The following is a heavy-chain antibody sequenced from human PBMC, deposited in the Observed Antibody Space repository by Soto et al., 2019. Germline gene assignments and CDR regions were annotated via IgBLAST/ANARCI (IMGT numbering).Heavy chain of an antibody. CDR1: GFTFSSYA. J-gene: IGHJ6*02. D-gene: IGHD1-7*01. CDR3: AKDPLLELEHYYYYYGMDV. CDR2: ISGSGGST. V-gene: IGHV3-23*01. Sequence: PGGSLRLSCAASGFTFSSYAMSWVRQAPGKGLEWVSAISGSGGSTYYADSVKGRFTISRDNSKNTLYLQMNSLRAEDTAVYYCAKDPLLELEHYYYYYGMDVWGQGTTVTVSS.